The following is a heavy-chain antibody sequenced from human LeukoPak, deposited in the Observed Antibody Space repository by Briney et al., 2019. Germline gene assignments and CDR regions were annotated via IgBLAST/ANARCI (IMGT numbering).Heavy chain of an antibody. V-gene: IGHV1-18*01. D-gene: IGHD3-3*01. J-gene: IGHJ6*03. CDR2: ISAYNGNT. Sequence: GASVKVSCKASGYTFTSYGIIWVRQAPGQGLEWMGWISAYNGNTNYAQKLQGRVTMTTDTSTSTAYMELRSLRSDDTAVYYCARQGYDFWSGYYYYYYYYMDVWGKGTTVTVSS. CDR1: GYTFTSYG. CDR3: ARQGYDFWSGYYYYYYYYMDV.